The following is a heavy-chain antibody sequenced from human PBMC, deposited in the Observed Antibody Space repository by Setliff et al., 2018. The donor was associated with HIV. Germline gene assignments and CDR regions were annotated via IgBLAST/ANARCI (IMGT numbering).Heavy chain of an antibody. D-gene: IGHD6-6*01. V-gene: IGHV1-46*01. Sequence: ASVKVSCKASGYTFTNYAMHWVRQAPGQGLEWMGLIGPSGSSTTYAQNFQGRVTMSRDTSTNTVYMELSSLRSEDTAVYYCARDHIAARSVDYWGQGTLVTVSS. CDR2: IGPSGSST. CDR1: GYTFTNYA. J-gene: IGHJ4*02. CDR3: ARDHIAARSVDY.